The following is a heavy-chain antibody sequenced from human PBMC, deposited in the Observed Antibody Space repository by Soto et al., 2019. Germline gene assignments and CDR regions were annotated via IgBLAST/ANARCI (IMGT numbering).Heavy chain of an antibody. CDR1: GFTFSSYG. D-gene: IGHD6-13*01. V-gene: IGHV3-33*01. CDR2: IWYDGSNK. CDR3: ARDGRGYSSQEDYYFDY. Sequence: QVQLVESGGGVVQPGRSLRLSCAASGFTFSSYGMHWVRQAPGKGLEWVAVIWYDGSNKYYADSVKGRFTISRDNSKNTLYQQMNSLRAEDTAVYYCARDGRGYSSQEDYYFDYWGQGTLVTVSS. J-gene: IGHJ4*02.